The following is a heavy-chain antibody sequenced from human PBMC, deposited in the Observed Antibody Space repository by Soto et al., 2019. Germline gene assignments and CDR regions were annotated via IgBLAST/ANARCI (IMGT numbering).Heavy chain of an antibody. CDR2: ISSDGSTT. CDR1: GFTFSSYG. J-gene: IGHJ4*01. D-gene: IGHD6-19*01. CDR3: AKEVAVAGDFDY. V-gene: IGHV3-30*18. Sequence: LRLSCVASGFTFSSYGIHWVRQAPGKGLEWVAVISSDGSTTYYADSVKGRFTISRDNSKNTLYLQMDSLRPEDTAVYYCAKEVAVAGDFDYWGHGTLVTVSS.